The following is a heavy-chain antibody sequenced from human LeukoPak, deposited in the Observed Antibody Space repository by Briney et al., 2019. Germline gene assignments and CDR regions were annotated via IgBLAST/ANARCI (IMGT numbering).Heavy chain of an antibody. D-gene: IGHD6-19*01. V-gene: IGHV3-30-3*01. Sequence: GGSLRLSCAASGFTFSSYAMHWVRQAPGKGLEWVAVISYDGSNKYYADSVKGRFTISRDNSKNTLYLQMNSLRAEDTAVYYCAKDRLAVAVAGPVDYWGQGTLVTVSS. CDR2: ISYDGSNK. J-gene: IGHJ4*02. CDR3: AKDRLAVAVAGPVDY. CDR1: GFTFSSYA.